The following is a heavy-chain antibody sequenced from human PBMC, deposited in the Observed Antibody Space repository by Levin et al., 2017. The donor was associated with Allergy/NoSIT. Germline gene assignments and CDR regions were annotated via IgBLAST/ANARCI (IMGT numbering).Heavy chain of an antibody. D-gene: IGHD2-2*01. Sequence: GESLKISCAASGFTFSSYAMSWVRQAPGKGLEWVSAISGSGGSTYYADSVKGRFTISRDNSKNTLYLQMNSLRAEDTAVYYCAKVEVPAAIFYGMDVWGQGTTVTVSS. V-gene: IGHV3-23*01. CDR2: ISGSGGST. J-gene: IGHJ6*02. CDR1: GFTFSSYA. CDR3: AKVEVPAAIFYGMDV.